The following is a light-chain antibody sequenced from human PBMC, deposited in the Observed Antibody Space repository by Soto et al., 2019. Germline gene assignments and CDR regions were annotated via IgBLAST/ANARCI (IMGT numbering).Light chain of an antibody. Sequence: TVLTHSPSTIYLSXGQRAPLTXXXSQSVRGNLAWYQQKPGQGPRLLIFGASTRATDIPARFSGSGSGTEFTLTISSLQSEDFAVYYCQQYIHWPPLTFGGGTKVDIK. CDR1: QSVRGN. J-gene: IGKJ4*01. V-gene: IGKV3-15*01. CDR2: GAS. CDR3: QQYIHWPPLT.